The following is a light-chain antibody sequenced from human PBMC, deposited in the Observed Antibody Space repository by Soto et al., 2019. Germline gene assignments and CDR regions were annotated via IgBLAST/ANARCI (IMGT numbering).Light chain of an antibody. CDR1: QSISSW. CDR2: DAS. V-gene: IGKV1-5*01. J-gene: IGKJ4*02. CDR3: QQYNSYSRT. Sequence: DIQMTQSPSTLSASVGDRVTITCRASQSISSWLAWYQQKPGKAPKLLIYDASSLESGVPSRFNGRASETEFTRKLRSMQTDDFATDYFQQYNSYSRTFGEGTKVEI.